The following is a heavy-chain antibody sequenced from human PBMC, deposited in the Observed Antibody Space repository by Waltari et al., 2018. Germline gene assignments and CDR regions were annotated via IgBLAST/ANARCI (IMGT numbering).Heavy chain of an antibody. CDR3: ATVAVACIDY. D-gene: IGHD6-19*01. V-gene: IGHV1-24*01. CDR2: FDHEDGET. Sequence: QVQLVQSGAEVKKPGASVKVSCKVSGYTLTELSMHWVRQAPGKGLEGVGGFDHEDGETINAQKFQSRVTITEDTSTDPANMELSSLRSEDTAVYYCATVAVACIDYWGQGTLVTGSS. J-gene: IGHJ4*02. CDR1: GYTLTELS.